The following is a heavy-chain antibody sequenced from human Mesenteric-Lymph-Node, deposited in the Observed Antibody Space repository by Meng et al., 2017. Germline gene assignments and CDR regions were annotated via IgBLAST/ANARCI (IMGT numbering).Heavy chain of an antibody. CDR2: INPSGGST. D-gene: IGHD5-18*01. CDR3: ARGHVDTAMVPRY. J-gene: IGHJ4*02. CDR1: GGTFSSYT. Sequence: ASVKVSCKASGGTFSSYTISWVRQAPGQGLEWMGIINPSGGSTSYAQKFQGRVTMTRDTSTSTVYMELSSLRSEDTAVYYCARGHVDTAMVPRYWGQGTLVTVSS. V-gene: IGHV1-46*01.